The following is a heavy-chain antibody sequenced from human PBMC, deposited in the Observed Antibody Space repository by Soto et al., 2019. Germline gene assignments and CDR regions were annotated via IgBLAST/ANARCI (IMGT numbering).Heavy chain of an antibody. Sequence: SETLSLTCTFSGGSISSSSYYWGWIRQPPGKGLEWIGSIYYSGSTYYNPSLKSRVTISVDTSKNQFSLKLSSVTAADTAVYYCARRSLAYGDYENWGQGTLVTVSS. V-gene: IGHV4-39*01. CDR2: IYYSGST. CDR1: GGSISSSSYY. J-gene: IGHJ4*02. CDR3: ARRSLAYGDYEN. D-gene: IGHD4-17*01.